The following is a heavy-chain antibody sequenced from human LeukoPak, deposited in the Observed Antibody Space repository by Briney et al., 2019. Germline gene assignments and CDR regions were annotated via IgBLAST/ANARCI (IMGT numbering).Heavy chain of an antibody. V-gene: IGHV4-39*07. CDR1: GGSISSSSYY. J-gene: IGHJ4*02. CDR2: IYYSGST. D-gene: IGHD3-22*01. CDR3: ARVRRDSRPPFSDY. Sequence: PSETLSLTCTVSGGSISSSSYYWGWIRQPPGKGLEWIGSIYYSGSTYYNPSLKSRVTISVDTSKNQFSLKLSSVTAADTAVYYCARVRRDSRPPFSDYWGQGTLVTVSS.